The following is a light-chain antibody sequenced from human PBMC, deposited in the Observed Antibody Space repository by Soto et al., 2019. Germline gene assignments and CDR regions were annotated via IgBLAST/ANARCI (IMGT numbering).Light chain of an antibody. CDR1: QGISSY. CDR2: AAS. J-gene: IGKJ2*01. Sequence: AIRMTQSPSSFSASTGDRVTITCRASQGISSYLAWYQQKPGKAPKLLIYAASTLQSGVPSRFSGSGSGTDFTLTISCLQSEDFATYYCQQYYSYPQYTFGQGTKLKIK. CDR3: QQYYSYPQYT. V-gene: IGKV1-8*01.